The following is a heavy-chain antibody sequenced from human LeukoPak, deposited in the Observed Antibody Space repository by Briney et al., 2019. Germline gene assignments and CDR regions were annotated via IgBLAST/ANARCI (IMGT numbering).Heavy chain of an antibody. V-gene: IGHV1-2*02. CDR2: INPNSGGT. J-gene: IGHJ6*03. Sequence: ASVKVSCKASGYTFTGYYMHWVRQAPGQGLEWMGWINPNSGGTNYAQKFQGRVTMTRDTSISTAYMELSRLRSEDTAVYYCATAVRGVIIGYYYYMDVWGKGTTVTISS. CDR1: GYTFTGYY. CDR3: ATAVRGVIIGYYYYMDV. D-gene: IGHD3-10*01.